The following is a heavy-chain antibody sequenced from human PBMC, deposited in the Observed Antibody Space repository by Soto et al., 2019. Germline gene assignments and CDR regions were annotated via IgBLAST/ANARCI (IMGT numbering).Heavy chain of an antibody. CDR3: ARDRGPFTIFGVVISYYGMDV. Sequence: GASVKVSCKASGGTFSSYAISWVRPAPGQVLEWMGGIIPIFGTANYAQKFQGRVTITADESTSTAYMELSSLRSEDTAVYYCARDRGPFTIFGVVISYYGMDVWGQGTTVTVSS. D-gene: IGHD3-3*01. V-gene: IGHV1-69*13. CDR2: IIPIFGTA. CDR1: GGTFSSYA. J-gene: IGHJ6*02.